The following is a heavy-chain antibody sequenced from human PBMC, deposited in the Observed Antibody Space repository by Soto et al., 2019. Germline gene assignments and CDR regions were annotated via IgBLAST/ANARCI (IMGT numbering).Heavy chain of an antibody. Sequence: QVQLVQSGAEVKKPGSSVKVSCKASGGTFSSYAISWVRQAPGQGLEWMGGIIPIFGTANYAQKFQGRVTITADDDASTAYRELSSLSCKDTAVYYCARDGRFLRCWGDDAFDIWGQGTMVTVSS. CDR3: ARDGRFLRCWGDDAFDI. J-gene: IGHJ3*02. CDR2: IIPIFGTA. CDR1: GGTFSSYA. D-gene: IGHD3-3*01. V-gene: IGHV1-69*12.